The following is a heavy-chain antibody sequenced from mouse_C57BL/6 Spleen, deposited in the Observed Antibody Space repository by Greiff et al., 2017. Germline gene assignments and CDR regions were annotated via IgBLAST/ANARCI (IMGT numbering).Heavy chain of an antibody. Sequence: QVQLQQPGAELVKPGASVKLSCKASGYTFTSYWMHWVKQRPGQGLEWIGMIHPNSGSTNYNEKFKSKATLTVDKSSSTAYMQLSSLTSEDAAVYYCASYYYGSSNDWGQGTTLTVSS. CDR3: ASYYYGSSND. CDR1: GYTFTSYW. V-gene: IGHV1-64*01. D-gene: IGHD1-1*01. J-gene: IGHJ2*01. CDR2: IHPNSGST.